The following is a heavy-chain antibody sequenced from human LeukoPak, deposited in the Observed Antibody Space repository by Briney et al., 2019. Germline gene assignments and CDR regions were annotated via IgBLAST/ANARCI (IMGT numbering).Heavy chain of an antibody. Sequence: PGGSLRPSCTVSGFTFSNYAMSWVRQAPGEGLEWVSAITPSGGDTYHADSVRGRFTISRDNSKNTLYLQMNSLRAEDTAIYYCAKGSTSSRPYYFDYWGQGTLVTVSS. V-gene: IGHV3-23*01. CDR1: GFTFSNYA. D-gene: IGHD2/OR15-2a*01. CDR3: AKGSTSSRPYYFDY. CDR2: ITPSGGDT. J-gene: IGHJ4*02.